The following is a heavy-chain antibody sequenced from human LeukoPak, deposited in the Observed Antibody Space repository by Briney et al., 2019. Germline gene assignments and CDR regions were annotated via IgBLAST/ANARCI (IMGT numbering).Heavy chain of an antibody. V-gene: IGHV3-30*18. CDR3: AKGGVGATPSFDY. J-gene: IGHJ4*02. D-gene: IGHD1-26*01. CDR2: ISYDGSNK. CDR1: GFTFSSYG. Sequence: PGGSLRLSCAASGFTFSSYGMHWVRQAPGKGLEWVAVISYDGSNKYYADSVKGRFTISRDNSKNTLYLQMNSLRAEDTAVYYCAKGGVGATPSFDYWGQGTLVTVSS.